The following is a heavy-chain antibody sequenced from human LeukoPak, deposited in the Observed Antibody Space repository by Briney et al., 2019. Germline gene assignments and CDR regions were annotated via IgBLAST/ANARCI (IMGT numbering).Heavy chain of an antibody. CDR1: GFTFSSYA. CDR2: ISGSGGST. V-gene: IGHV3-23*01. J-gene: IGHJ4*02. Sequence: GGSLRLSCAASGFTFSSYAMSWVRQAPGKGLEWVSAISGSGGSTYYADSVKGRFTISRDNSKNTLYLQMNSLSAEDTAVYYCAKVGYYGSGSYYNGGYYFDYWGQGTLVTVSS. D-gene: IGHD3-10*01. CDR3: AKVGYYGSGSYYNGGYYFDY.